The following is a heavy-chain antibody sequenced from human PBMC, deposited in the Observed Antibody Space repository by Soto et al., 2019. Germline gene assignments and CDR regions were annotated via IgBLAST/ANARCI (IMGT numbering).Heavy chain of an antibody. V-gene: IGHV3-48*01. CDR1: GFTFSSYS. CDR3: ARDRNDYGDYYFDY. J-gene: IGHJ4*02. D-gene: IGHD4-17*01. Sequence: GGSLRLSCAASGFTFSSYSMNWVRQAPGKGLEWVSYISSSSSTIYYADSVKGRFTISRDNAKNSLYLQMNSLRAEDTAVYYCARDRNDYGDYYFDYWGQGTLVTVSS. CDR2: ISSSSSTI.